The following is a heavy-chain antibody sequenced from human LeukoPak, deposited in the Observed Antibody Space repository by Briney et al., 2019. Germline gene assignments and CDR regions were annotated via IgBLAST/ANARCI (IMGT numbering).Heavy chain of an antibody. J-gene: IGHJ3*02. Sequence: SETLSLTCTVSGGSISSYYWSWLRQPPGKGLEWIGYIYYSGSTNYNPSLKSRVTISVDTSKNQFSLKLSSVTAADTAVYYCARVAYYYYDSSGYQIHAFDIWGQGTMVTVSS. CDR3: ARVAYYYYDSSGYQIHAFDI. CDR2: IYYSGST. CDR1: GGSISSYY. V-gene: IGHV4-59*01. D-gene: IGHD3-22*01.